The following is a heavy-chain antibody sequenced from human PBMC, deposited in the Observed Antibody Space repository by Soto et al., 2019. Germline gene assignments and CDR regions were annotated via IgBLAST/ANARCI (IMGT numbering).Heavy chain of an antibody. Sequence: ASETLSLTCTVSGGSISSGGYYWSWIRQHPGKGLEWIGYIYYSGSTYYNPSLKSRVTISVDTSKNQFSLKLSSVTAADTAVYYCARGEVVAVSLVDYYYYGMDVWGQGTTVTVSS. D-gene: IGHD2-15*01. CDR2: IYYSGST. J-gene: IGHJ6*02. CDR1: GGSISSGGYY. CDR3: ARGEVVAVSLVDYYYYGMDV. V-gene: IGHV4-31*03.